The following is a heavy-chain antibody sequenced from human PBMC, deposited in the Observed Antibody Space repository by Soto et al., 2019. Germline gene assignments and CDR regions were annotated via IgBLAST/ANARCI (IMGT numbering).Heavy chain of an antibody. Sequence: ASVKVSCKASGGTFSSYAISWVRQAPGQGLEWMGGIVPIFGTANYAQKFQGRVTITADESTSTAYMELSSLRSEDTAVYYCARSEGPLVVIIQTPYYYYGMDVWGQGTTVTVSS. CDR2: IVPIFGTA. CDR1: GGTFSSYA. V-gene: IGHV1-69*13. CDR3: ARSEGPLVVIIQTPYYYYGMDV. J-gene: IGHJ6*02. D-gene: IGHD3-3*01.